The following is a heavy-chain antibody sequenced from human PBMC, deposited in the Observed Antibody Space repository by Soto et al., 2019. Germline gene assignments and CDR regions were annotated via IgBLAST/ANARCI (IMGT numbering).Heavy chain of an antibody. CDR2: IYYSGST. V-gene: IGHV4-59*08. Sequence: QVQLQESGPGLVKPSETLSLTCTVSGGSISSYYWSWIRQPPGKGLEWIGYIYYSGSTNYNPSLKSRVTISVDTSKNQFSLKLSSVTAADTAVYYCARHVYCGGDCDAFDIWGQGTMVTVSS. J-gene: IGHJ3*02. D-gene: IGHD2-21*01. CDR1: GGSISSYY. CDR3: ARHVYCGGDCDAFDI.